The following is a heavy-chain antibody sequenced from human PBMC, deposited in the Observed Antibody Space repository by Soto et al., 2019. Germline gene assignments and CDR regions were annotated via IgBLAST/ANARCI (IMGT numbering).Heavy chain of an antibody. V-gene: IGHV3-7*01. Sequence: EVQVVESGGGLVQPGRSLRLSCATSGFTFNTYWMNWVRQAPGKGLEWVASIKEDGGEIHYMDSVKGRFTISRDNAKNELYLQINSLRAEDMAVFVFARGGRSNTKYQDFVYCGHRALVIVSS. CDR1: GFTFNTYW. D-gene: IGHD2-2*01. CDR3: ARGGRSNTKYQDFVY. CDR2: IKEDGGEI. J-gene: IGHJ4*01.